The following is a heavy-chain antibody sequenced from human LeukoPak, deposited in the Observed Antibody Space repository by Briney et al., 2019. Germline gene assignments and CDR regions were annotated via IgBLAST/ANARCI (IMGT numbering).Heavy chain of an antibody. Sequence: GGSLRLSCAASRFTFSTSWMAWVRQAPGKGLEWVATIKEDGSQKYYVDFVKGRFTISRDNAKNSLSLQMNSLRVEDTAAYFCVRNLAYDSFDIWGQGTMVTVSS. D-gene: IGHD3-16*01. V-gene: IGHV3-7*01. J-gene: IGHJ3*02. CDR1: RFTFSTSW. CDR3: VRNLAYDSFDI. CDR2: IKEDGSQK.